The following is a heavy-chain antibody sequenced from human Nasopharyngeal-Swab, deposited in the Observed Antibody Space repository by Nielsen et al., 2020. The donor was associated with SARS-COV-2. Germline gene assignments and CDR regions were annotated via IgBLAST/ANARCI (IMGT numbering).Heavy chain of an antibody. CDR3: ARVDVDTSMTH. CDR2: IDWDDDK. D-gene: IGHD5-18*01. J-gene: IGHJ4*02. CDR1: GFSISTSGMR. Sequence: SGPTLVKPTQTLTLTCTFSGFSISTSGMRVSWIRQPPGKALEWLARIDWDDDKFYSTSLKTRLTISKDTSKNRVVLTMTNMDPVDTATYYCARVDVDTSMTHWGQGTLVTVSS. V-gene: IGHV2-70*04.